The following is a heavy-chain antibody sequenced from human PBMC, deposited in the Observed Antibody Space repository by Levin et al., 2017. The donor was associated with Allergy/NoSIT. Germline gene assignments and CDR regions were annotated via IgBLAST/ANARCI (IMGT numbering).Heavy chain of an antibody. J-gene: IGHJ3*02. CDR3: ARDNGIAAAGTHDAFDI. CDR1: GFTVSSNY. V-gene: IGHV3-53*01. Sequence: AGGSLRLSCAASGFTVSSNYMSWVRQAPGKGLEWVSVIYSGGSTYYADSVKGRFTISRDNSKNTLYLQMNSLRAEDTAVYYCARDNGIAAAGTHDAFDIWGQGTMVTVSS. D-gene: IGHD6-13*01. CDR2: IYSGGST.